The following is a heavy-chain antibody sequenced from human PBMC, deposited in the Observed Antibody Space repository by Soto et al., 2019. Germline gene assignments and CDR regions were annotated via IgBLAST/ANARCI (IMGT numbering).Heavy chain of an antibody. CDR1: GGSISSSSSYY. Sequence: SETLSLTCSVSGGSISSSSSYYWGWIRQPPGKGLEWIGSIYYSGSTYYNPSLKSRLTISVDTSKNQFSLKLSSVTAADTAVYYCAKNWNWGSLVHWGQGTLVTVSS. CDR2: IYYSGST. V-gene: IGHV4-39*01. CDR3: AKNWNWGSLVH. J-gene: IGHJ4*02. D-gene: IGHD7-27*01.